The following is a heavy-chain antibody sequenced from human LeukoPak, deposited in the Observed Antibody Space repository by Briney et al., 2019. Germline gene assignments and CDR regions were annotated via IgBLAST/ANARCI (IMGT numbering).Heavy chain of an antibody. D-gene: IGHD6-13*01. CDR3: AKDFRYSSSWSPSFFDY. CDR2: ISGSGGST. J-gene: IGHJ4*02. CDR1: GFTFSSYA. Sequence: GGSLRLSCAASGFTFSSYAMSWVRQAPGKGLEWVSAISGSGGSTYYADSVKGRFTISRDNSKNTLYLQMNSRRAEDTAVYYCAKDFRYSSSWSPSFFDYWGQGTLVTVSS. V-gene: IGHV3-23*01.